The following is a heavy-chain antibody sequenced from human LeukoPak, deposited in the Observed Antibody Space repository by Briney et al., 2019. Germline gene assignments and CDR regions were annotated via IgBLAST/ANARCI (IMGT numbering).Heavy chain of an antibody. Sequence: GGSLRLSCAASGFTVSSNYMSWVRQAPGKGLEWVSAISGSGGSTYYADSVKGRFTISRDNSKNTLYLQMNSLRAEDTAVYYCARSHYYGSGSFDYWGQGTLVTVSS. J-gene: IGHJ4*02. V-gene: IGHV3-23*01. CDR2: ISGSGGST. CDR1: GFTVSSNY. D-gene: IGHD3-10*01. CDR3: ARSHYYGSGSFDY.